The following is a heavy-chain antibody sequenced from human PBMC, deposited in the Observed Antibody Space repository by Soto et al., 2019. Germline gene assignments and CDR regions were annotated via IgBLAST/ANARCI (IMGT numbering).Heavy chain of an antibody. D-gene: IGHD1-26*01. CDR3: ARDVRVGANMEDAEI. V-gene: IGHV1-18*01. J-gene: IGHJ3*02. Sequence: QAQLVQSGAEVKEPGASVKVSCKASGYAFGSFGIAWLRRAPGQGPEWMGWISTYNGKTNFGQKFQDRVTLTTDTSTTTADMELGSLTSDDTAVYYCARDVRVGANMEDAEIWGQGTMVTVSS. CDR2: ISTYNGKT. CDR1: GYAFGSFG.